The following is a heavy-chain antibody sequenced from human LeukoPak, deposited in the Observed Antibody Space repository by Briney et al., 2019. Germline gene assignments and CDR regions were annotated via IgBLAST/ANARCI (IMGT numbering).Heavy chain of an antibody. J-gene: IGHJ4*02. V-gene: IGHV3-15*01. Sequence: NAGGSLRLSCAASGCTFSNAWMSWVRQAPGKGLEWVGRIKSKTDGGTTDYAAPVKGRFTISRDDSKNTLYLQMNSLKTEDTAVYYCTTADYGDYVLFFDYWGQGTLVTVSS. D-gene: IGHD4-17*01. CDR2: IKSKTDGGTT. CDR1: GCTFSNAW. CDR3: TTADYGDYVLFFDY.